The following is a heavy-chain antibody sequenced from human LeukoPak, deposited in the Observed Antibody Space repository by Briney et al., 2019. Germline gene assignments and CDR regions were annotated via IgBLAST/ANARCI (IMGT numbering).Heavy chain of an antibody. CDR1: GFTFSSYG. Sequence: GGSLRLSCAASGFTFSSYGMHWVRQAPGKGLEWVAFIRYDGSNKYYADSVKGRFTISRDNSKNTLYLQMNSLRAEDTAVYYCAKDRDYDFWSGRPMASDYWGQGTLVTVSS. D-gene: IGHD3-3*01. CDR3: AKDRDYDFWSGRPMASDY. CDR2: IRYDGSNK. V-gene: IGHV3-30*02. J-gene: IGHJ4*02.